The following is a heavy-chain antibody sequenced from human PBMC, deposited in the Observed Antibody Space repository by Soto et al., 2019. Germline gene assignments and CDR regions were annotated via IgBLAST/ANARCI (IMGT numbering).Heavy chain of an antibody. J-gene: IGHJ5*02. Sequence: GGSLRLSCAASGFTFSSYDMHWVRQATGKGLEWVSAIGTAGDTYYPGSVKGRFTISRENAKNSLYLQMNSLRAGDTAVYYCARGMGYCSGGSCYDWFAPWGQGTLVTVSS. CDR3: ARGMGYCSGGSCYDWFAP. V-gene: IGHV3-13*01. CDR2: IGTAGDT. CDR1: GFTFSSYD. D-gene: IGHD2-15*01.